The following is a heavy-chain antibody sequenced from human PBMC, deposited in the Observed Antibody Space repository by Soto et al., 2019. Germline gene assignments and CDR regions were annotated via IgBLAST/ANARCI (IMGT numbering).Heavy chain of an antibody. Sequence: PGGSLRLSCAASGFTFSSYAMSWVRQAPGKGLEWVSAISGSGGSTYYADSVKGRFTISRDNSKNTLYLQMNSLRAEDTAVYYCAKDLGYSSSWFSFDYWGQGTLVTVSS. V-gene: IGHV3-23*01. D-gene: IGHD6-13*01. CDR3: AKDLGYSSSWFSFDY. J-gene: IGHJ4*02. CDR1: GFTFSSYA. CDR2: ISGSGGST.